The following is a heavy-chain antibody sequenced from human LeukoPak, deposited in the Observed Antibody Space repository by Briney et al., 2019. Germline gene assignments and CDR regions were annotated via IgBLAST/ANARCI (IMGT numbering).Heavy chain of an antibody. CDR2: ISGSGGST. D-gene: IGHD3-22*01. CDR3: AKHWDYDSSGLKHDY. Sequence: PGGSLRLSCTVSGFTVSSNSMSWVRQAPGKGLEWVSAISGSGGSTYYADSVKGRFTISRDNSKNTLYLQMNSLRAEDTAVYYCAKHWDYDSSGLKHDYWGQGTLVTVSS. CDR1: GFTVSSNS. V-gene: IGHV3-23*01. J-gene: IGHJ4*02.